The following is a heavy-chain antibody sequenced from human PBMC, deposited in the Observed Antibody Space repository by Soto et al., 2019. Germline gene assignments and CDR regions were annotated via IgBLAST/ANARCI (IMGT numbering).Heavy chain of an antibody. Sequence: ASVKVSCKVSGYTLTELSIHWVRQAPGKGLEWMGGFDPEDGETIYAQKFQGRVTMTEDTSTDTAYMELSSLRSEDTAVYYCATDQLLWFGEFRNWGQGTLVTVSS. CDR2: FDPEDGET. CDR3: ATDQLLWFGEFRN. CDR1: GYTLTELS. J-gene: IGHJ4*02. D-gene: IGHD3-10*01. V-gene: IGHV1-24*01.